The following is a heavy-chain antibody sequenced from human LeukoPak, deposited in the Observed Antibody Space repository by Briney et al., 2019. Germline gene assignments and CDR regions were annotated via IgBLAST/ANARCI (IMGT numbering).Heavy chain of an antibody. CDR2: LYSSGVT. V-gene: IGHV3-66*01. D-gene: IGHD5-24*01. CDR3: ASRDKGYYYGMDV. Sequence: PGGSLRLSCAASGSTVSSNYMSWVRQAPGKGLEWVSLLYSSGVTYYAESVKGRFTISRDNSKNTLYLQMNSLRAEDTAVYYCASRDKGYYYGMDVWGQGTTVTVSS. J-gene: IGHJ6*02. CDR1: GSTVSSNY.